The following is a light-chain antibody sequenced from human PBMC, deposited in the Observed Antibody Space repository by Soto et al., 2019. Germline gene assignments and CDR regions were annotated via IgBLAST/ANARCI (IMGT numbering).Light chain of an antibody. CDR2: DNN. CDR3: GTWDNSLSAVV. CDR1: SSNIGDNY. J-gene: IGLJ2*01. V-gene: IGLV1-51*01. Sequence: QSVLTQPPSVSAAPGQKVTISCSGSSSNIGDNYVSWYQQLPGTALKLLIYDNNKRPSGIPDRFSGSKSGTSATLGITGLQTGDEADYYCGTWDNSLSAVVFGGGTQLTVL.